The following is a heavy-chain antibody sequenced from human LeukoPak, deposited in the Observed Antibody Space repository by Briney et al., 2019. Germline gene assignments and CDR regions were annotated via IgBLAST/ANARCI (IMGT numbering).Heavy chain of an antibody. CDR3: ARGHYYDSSGYYSS. V-gene: IGHV3-11*01. CDR2: ISSSGSTI. J-gene: IGHJ5*02. CDR1: GFTFSDYY. Sequence: TGGSLRLSCAASGFTFSDYYMSWIRQAPGKGLEWVSYISSSGSTIYYADSVKGRFTISRDNAKNSLYLQINSLRAEDTAVYYCARGHYYDSSGYYSSWGQGTLVTVSS. D-gene: IGHD3-22*01.